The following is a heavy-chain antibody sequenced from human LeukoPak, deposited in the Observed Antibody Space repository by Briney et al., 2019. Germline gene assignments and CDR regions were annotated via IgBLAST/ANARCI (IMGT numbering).Heavy chain of an antibody. Sequence: ASVKVSCKASGYTFTSYGISWVRQAPGQGLEWMGWISAYNGNTNYAQKLQGRVTMTTDTSTSTAYMELRSLRSDDTAVYYCARDSLTGDRVFPLFDPWGQGTLVTVSS. CDR2: ISAYNGNT. D-gene: IGHD7-27*01. J-gene: IGHJ5*02. CDR1: GYTFTSYG. V-gene: IGHV1-18*01. CDR3: ARDSLTGDRVFPLFDP.